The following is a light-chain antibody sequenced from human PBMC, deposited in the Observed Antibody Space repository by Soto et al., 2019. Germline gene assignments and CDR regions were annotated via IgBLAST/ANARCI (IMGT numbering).Light chain of an antibody. CDR1: SSSIGSNS. V-gene: IGLV1-44*01. J-gene: IGLJ1*01. CDR2: TNN. CDR3: AAWDGSLNVYV. Sequence: QSVLTQPPSASGTPGQRVTISCSGSSSSIGSNSVNWYQQLPRTAPKVLIYTNNQRPSGVPDRFSGSKSGTSASLTISRLQSEDEADYYCAAWDGSLNVYVFGTGTQLTVL.